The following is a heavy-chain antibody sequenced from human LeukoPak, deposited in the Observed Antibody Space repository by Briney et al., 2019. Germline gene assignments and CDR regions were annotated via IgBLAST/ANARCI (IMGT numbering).Heavy chain of an antibody. V-gene: IGHV1-2*02. Sequence: GASVKVSCKASGYTFTSYYMHWVRQAPGQGLEWMGWINPNSGGTNYAQKFQGRVTMTRDTSISTAYMELSRLRSDDTAVYYCARDGITMVRGVTDYWGQGTLVTVSS. CDR1: GYTFTSYY. CDR2: INPNSGGT. CDR3: ARDGITMVRGVTDY. D-gene: IGHD3-10*01. J-gene: IGHJ4*02.